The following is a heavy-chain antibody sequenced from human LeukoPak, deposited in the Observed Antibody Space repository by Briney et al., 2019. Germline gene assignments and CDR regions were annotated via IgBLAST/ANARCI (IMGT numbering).Heavy chain of an antibody. V-gene: IGHV1-2*02. J-gene: IGHJ5*02. CDR1: GYTFTGYY. CDR2: INPNSGGT. Sequence: ASVKVSCKASGYTFTGYYMHWVRQAPGQGLEWMGWINPNSGGTNYAQKFQGRVTMTRDTSISTAYMELSRLRSDDTAVYFCARDGGDFWSGYYFNWFDPWGQGTLVTVSS. CDR3: ARDGGDFWSGYYFNWFDP. D-gene: IGHD3-3*01.